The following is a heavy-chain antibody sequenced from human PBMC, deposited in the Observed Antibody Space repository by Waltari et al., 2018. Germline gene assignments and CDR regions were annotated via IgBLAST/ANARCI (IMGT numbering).Heavy chain of an antibody. V-gene: IGHV1-2*02. CDR3: ARDPLGGTRGWFDP. CDR1: GYTFTGYS. Sequence: QVQLVQSGAEVKQPGASVKVSCKASGYTFTGYSMHWVRQAPGQGLEWMGWINPNSGGTNYAQKFQGRVTMTRDTSISTAYMELSRLRSDDTAVYYCARDPLGGTRGWFDPWGQGTLVTVSS. D-gene: IGHD2-15*01. J-gene: IGHJ5*02. CDR2: INPNSGGT.